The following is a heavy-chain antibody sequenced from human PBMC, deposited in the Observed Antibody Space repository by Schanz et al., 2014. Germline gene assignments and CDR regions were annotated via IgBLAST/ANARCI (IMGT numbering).Heavy chain of an antibody. CDR1: GFTFSDYY. Sequence: PGGSLRLSCAASGFTFSDYYMSWIRQAPGKGLEWVSYVSRSTPDIYYADSVKGRFTMSRDNAKNSVFLQMSSLRADDTAVYYCAKAADWPVTRFDPWGQGTLVTVSS. J-gene: IGHJ5*02. D-gene: IGHD3-9*01. CDR3: AKAADWPVTRFDP. CDR2: VSRSTPDI. V-gene: IGHV3-11*05.